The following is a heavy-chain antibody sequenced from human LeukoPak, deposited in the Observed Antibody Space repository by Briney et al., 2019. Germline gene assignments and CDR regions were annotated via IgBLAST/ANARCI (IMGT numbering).Heavy chain of an antibody. D-gene: IGHD3-10*02. CDR1: GFTFSNYA. CDR3: AELGITMIGGV. Sequence: GGSLRLSCAASGFTFSNYAMSWVRQAPGKGLEWVSGISSSGGSTYYVDSVKGRFTISRDNAKNSLYLQMNSLRAEDTAVYYCAELGITMIGGVWGKGTTVTISS. V-gene: IGHV3-23*01. J-gene: IGHJ6*04. CDR2: ISSSGGST.